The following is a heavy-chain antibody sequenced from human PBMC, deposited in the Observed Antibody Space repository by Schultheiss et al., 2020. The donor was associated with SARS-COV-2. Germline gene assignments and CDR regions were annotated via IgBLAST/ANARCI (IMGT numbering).Heavy chain of an antibody. D-gene: IGHD6-13*01. V-gene: IGHV3-30*03. CDR3: ARDRAYQGIAAAGYYYYGMDV. J-gene: IGHJ6*02. CDR1: GFTFSSYG. CDR2: ISYDGSNK. Sequence: GGSLRLSCAASGFTFSSYGMHWVRQAPGKGLEWVAVISYDGSNKYYADSVKGRFTISRDNSKNTLYLQMNSLRAEDTAVYYCARDRAYQGIAAAGYYYYGMDVWGQGTTVTVSS.